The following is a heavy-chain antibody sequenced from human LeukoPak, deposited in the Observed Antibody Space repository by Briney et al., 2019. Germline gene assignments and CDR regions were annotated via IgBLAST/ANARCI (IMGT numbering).Heavy chain of an antibody. CDR1: GFTVSTYA. J-gene: IGHJ3*02. CDR2: ISSSSSYI. Sequence: GGFLRLSCAASGFTVSTYAMRWVRQAPGKGLEWVSSISSSSSYIYYADSVKGRFTISRDNAKNSLYLQMNSLRAEDTAVYYCASAIRDAFDIWGQGTMVTVSS. V-gene: IGHV3-21*01. CDR3: ASAIRDAFDI.